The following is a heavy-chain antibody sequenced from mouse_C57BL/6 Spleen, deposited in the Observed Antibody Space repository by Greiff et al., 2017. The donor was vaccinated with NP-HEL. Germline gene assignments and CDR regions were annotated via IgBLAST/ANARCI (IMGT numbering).Heavy chain of an antibody. CDR3: TRESGLDYAMDY. D-gene: IGHD3-1*01. CDR1: GFTFSSYA. V-gene: IGHV5-9-1*02. Sequence: DVQLVESGEGLVKPGGSLKLSCAASGFTFSSYAMSWVRQTPEKRLEWVAYISSGGDYIYYADTVKGRFTISRDKARNTLYLQMSSLKSEDTAMYYCTRESGLDYAMDYWGQGTSVTVSS. CDR2: ISSGGDYI. J-gene: IGHJ4*01.